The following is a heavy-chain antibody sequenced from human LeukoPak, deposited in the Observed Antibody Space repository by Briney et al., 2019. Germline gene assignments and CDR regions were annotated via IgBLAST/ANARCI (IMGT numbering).Heavy chain of an antibody. D-gene: IGHD3-10*01. CDR2: INRSGDT. CDR1: GGSFSGYY. Sequence: SETLSLTCAVYGGSFSGYYWSWIRQPPGKGLEWIGEINRSGDTCYNPSLKSRVTISVDTSKNQFSLKLSSVTAADAAVYYCARGYGSGSYYAHWGQGTLVTVSS. J-gene: IGHJ4*02. V-gene: IGHV4-34*01. CDR3: ARGYGSGSYYAH.